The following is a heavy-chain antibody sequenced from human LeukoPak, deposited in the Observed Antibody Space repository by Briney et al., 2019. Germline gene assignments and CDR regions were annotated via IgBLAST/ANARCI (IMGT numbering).Heavy chain of an antibody. CDR3: ARVLSSGYSPFDY. J-gene: IGHJ4*02. Sequence: PGGSLRLSCAASGFTFSDYYMSWIRQAPGEGLEWVSYLSSSGYTLYYTDSVKGRFTISRDNAKNSLYLQMNSLRAEDTAVYYCARVLSSGYSPFDYWGQATLVTVSS. V-gene: IGHV3-11*01. D-gene: IGHD3-22*01. CDR2: LSSSGYTL. CDR1: GFTFSDYY.